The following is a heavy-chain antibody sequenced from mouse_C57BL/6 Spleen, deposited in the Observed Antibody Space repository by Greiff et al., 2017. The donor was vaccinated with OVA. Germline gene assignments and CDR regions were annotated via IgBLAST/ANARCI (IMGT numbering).Heavy chain of an antibody. CDR1: GYTFTDYN. J-gene: IGHJ2*01. CDR2: INPNNGGT. Sequence: VQLKESGPELVKPGASVKIPCKASGYTFTDYNMDWVKQSHGKSLEWIGDINPNNGGTIYNQKFKGKATLTVDKSSSTAYMALRSLTSEDTAVYYCARRSYGSACYLDYWGQGTTLTVSS. D-gene: IGHD1-1*01. CDR3: ARRSYGSACYLDY. V-gene: IGHV1-18*01.